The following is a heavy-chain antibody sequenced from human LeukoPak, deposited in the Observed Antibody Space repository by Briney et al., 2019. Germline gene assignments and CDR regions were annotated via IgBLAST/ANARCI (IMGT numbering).Heavy chain of an antibody. J-gene: IGHJ4*02. CDR3: ARAGIYFGSGSYYYSFDS. CDR1: GGSVSSGSHY. Sequence: PSQTLSLTCTASGGSVSSGSHYWSWIRQHPGRGLEWIGYIYHSGSTFYNPSLKSRLTMSVDTSKNQFSMTLSSVTAADTALYYCARAGIYFGSGSYYYSFDSWGQGTLVTVSS. CDR2: IYHSGST. D-gene: IGHD3-10*01. V-gene: IGHV4-31*03.